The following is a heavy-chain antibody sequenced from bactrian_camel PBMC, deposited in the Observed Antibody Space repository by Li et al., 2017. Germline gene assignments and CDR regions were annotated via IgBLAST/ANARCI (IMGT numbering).Heavy chain of an antibody. D-gene: IGHD4*01. CDR2: ILSDGSNT. Sequence: HVQLVESGGGLVQPGDSLRLSCATSGFTFSTFSRTYYMSWVRQAPGKGLEWVSSILSDGSNTVYADSAKGRFTISRDNAENTVYLQMDSLKAEDTALYYCARTNEYSERIAAGPTIWGQGTQVTVS. J-gene: IGHJ4*01. CDR1: GFTFSTFSRTYY. CDR3: ARTNEYSERIAAGPTI. V-gene: IGHV3-2*01.